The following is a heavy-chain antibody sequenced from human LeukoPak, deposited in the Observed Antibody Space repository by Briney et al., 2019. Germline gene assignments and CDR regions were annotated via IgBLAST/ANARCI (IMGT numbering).Heavy chain of an antibody. J-gene: IGHJ3*02. CDR2: INHSGST. CDR1: GGSLSGYY. Sequence: PSETLSLTCAVYGGSLSGYYWSWIRQPPGKGLEWIGEINHSGSTNYNPSPKSRVTISVDTSKNQFSLKLSSVTAADTAVYYCAFRLVHGAFDIWGQGTMVTVSS. CDR3: AFRLVHGAFDI. V-gene: IGHV4-34*01. D-gene: IGHD6-19*01.